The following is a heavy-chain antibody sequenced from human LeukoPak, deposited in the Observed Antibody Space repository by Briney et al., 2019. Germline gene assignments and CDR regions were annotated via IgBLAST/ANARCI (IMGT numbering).Heavy chain of an antibody. CDR3: ARVGPMKAVVVPAAAHYYYYYMDV. V-gene: IGHV4-34*01. Sequence: SETLSLTCAVYAGSFSGYYWSWIRQPPGKGLEWIGEINHSGSTNYNPSLKSRVTISVDTSKNQFSLKLSSVTAADTAVYYCARVGPMKAVVVPAAAHYYYYYMDVWGKGTTVTVSS. CDR1: AGSFSGYY. D-gene: IGHD2-2*01. J-gene: IGHJ6*03. CDR2: INHSGST.